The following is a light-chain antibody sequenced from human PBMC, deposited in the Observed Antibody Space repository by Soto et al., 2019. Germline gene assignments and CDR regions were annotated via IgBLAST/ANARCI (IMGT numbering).Light chain of an antibody. CDR2: SVS. J-gene: IGKJ2*01. V-gene: IGKV3-15*01. CDR3: QQYNKWPRYT. CDR1: QSVSRN. Sequence: EIVMTQSPATLSVSPGERANLSCRASQSVSRNLAWYQQKPGQAPRLLIYSVSTRATGVPARFSGSGSGTEFTLTISSLQSEDFAVYYCQQYNKWPRYTFGQGTKLEIK.